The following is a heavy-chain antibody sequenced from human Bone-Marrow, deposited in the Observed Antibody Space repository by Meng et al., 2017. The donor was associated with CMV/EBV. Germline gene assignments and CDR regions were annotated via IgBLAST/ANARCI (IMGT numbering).Heavy chain of an antibody. Sequence: GPLRLSCAVYGGSFSGYYWSWIRQPPGKGLEWIGEINHSGSTNYNPSLKSRVTISVDTSKNQFSLKLSSVTAADTAVYYCARRTTLFDYWGQGTRVTVSS. J-gene: IGHJ4*02. D-gene: IGHD1-14*01. CDR1: GGSFSGYY. CDR3: ARRTTLFDY. V-gene: IGHV4-34*01. CDR2: INHSGST.